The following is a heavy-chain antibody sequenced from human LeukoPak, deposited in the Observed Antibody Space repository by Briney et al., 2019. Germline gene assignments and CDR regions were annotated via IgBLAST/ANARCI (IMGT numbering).Heavy chain of an antibody. J-gene: IGHJ4*02. D-gene: IGHD4-17*01. CDR2: IYYSGST. CDR1: GGSISSYY. V-gene: IGHV4-59*12. CDR3: ARGYYGDQDY. Sequence: SETLSLTRTVSGGSISSYYWNWIRQPPGKGLEWIGYIYYSGSTNYNPSLKSRVTMSVDTSKNQFSLKLSSVTAADTAVYYCARGYYGDQDYWGQGTLVTVSS.